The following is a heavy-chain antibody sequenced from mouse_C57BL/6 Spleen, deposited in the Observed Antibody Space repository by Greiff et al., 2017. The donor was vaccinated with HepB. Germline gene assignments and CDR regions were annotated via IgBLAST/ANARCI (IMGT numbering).Heavy chain of an antibody. Sequence: EVQRVESGEGLVKPGGSLKLSCAASGFTFSSYAMSWVRQTPEKRLEWVAYISSGGDYIYYADTVKGRFTISRDNARNTLYLQMSSLKSEDTAMYYCTRGPEGLLAMDYWGQGTSVTVSS. D-gene: IGHD2-3*01. J-gene: IGHJ4*01. CDR2: ISSGGDYI. CDR1: GFTFSSYA. V-gene: IGHV5-9-1*02. CDR3: TRGPEGLLAMDY.